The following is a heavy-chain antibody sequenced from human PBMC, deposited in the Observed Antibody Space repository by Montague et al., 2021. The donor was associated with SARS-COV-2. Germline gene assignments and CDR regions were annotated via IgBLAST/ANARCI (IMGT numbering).Heavy chain of an antibody. CDR3: ARVGRQQLVRLSGMDV. CDR2: IYYSGST. J-gene: IGHJ6*02. V-gene: IGHV4-39*07. CDR1: GGSISSSSYY. D-gene: IGHD6-13*01. Sequence: ETLSLTCTVSGGSISSSSYYWGWIRQPPGKGLEWIGSIYYSGSTYYNPSLKSRVTISVDTSKNQFSLKLSSVTAADTAVYYCARVGRQQLVRLSGMDVWGQGTTGTV.